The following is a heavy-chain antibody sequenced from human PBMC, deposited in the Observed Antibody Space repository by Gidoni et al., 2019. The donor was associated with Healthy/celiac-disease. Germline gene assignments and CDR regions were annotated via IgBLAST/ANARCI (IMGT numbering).Heavy chain of an antibody. Sequence: EVQLVESGGGLVKPGGSLRLSCAASGFTFSSYWMSWVRQAPGKGLGWVANIKQDGSGKYYVDSVKGRFTISRDNAKNSLYLQMNSLRAEDTAVYYCARDLNFWSGYLYGMDVWGQGTTVTVSS. D-gene: IGHD3-3*01. V-gene: IGHV3-7*01. CDR1: GFTFSSYW. CDR2: IKQDGSGK. CDR3: ARDLNFWSGYLYGMDV. J-gene: IGHJ6*02.